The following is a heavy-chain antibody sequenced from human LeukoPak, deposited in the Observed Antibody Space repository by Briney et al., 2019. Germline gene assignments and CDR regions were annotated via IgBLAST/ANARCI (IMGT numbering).Heavy chain of an antibody. CDR2: INPNSGGT. J-gene: IGHJ4*02. CDR3: ARAPYYYDSSGYYY. D-gene: IGHD3-22*01. CDR1: GYTFTGYY. V-gene: IGHV1-2*02. Sequence: ASVKVSCKASGYTFTGYYMHWVRQAPGQGLEWMGWINPNSGGTNYAQKFQGRVTMTRDTSISTAYMELSGLRSDDTAVYYCARAPYYYDSSGYYYWGQGTLVTVSS.